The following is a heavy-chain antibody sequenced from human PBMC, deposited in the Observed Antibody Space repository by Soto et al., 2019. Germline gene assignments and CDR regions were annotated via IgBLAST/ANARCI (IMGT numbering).Heavy chain of an antibody. Sequence: EVQLVEFGGGLVQPGGSLRLSCAASGFTFSNYGMNWARQAPGRGLEWVTHINAPGETKSYSDSVKGRFTISRDDAKNSLYLQMNSLTADDTAISYCARDPEGINDFDYWGQGTLVTVSS. J-gene: IGHJ4*02. CDR2: INAPGETK. CDR1: GFTFSNYG. CDR3: ARDPEGINDFDY. D-gene: IGHD2-21*01. V-gene: IGHV3-48*04.